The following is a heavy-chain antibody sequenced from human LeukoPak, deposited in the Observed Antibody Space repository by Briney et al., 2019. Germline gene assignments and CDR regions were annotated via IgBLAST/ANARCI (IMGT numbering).Heavy chain of an antibody. CDR1: GFTFSSYG. D-gene: IGHD2-2*01. V-gene: IGHV3-30*18. CDR2: ISYDGSNK. CDR3: AKVPAATINYYYYGMDV. J-gene: IGHJ6*02. Sequence: QPGRSLRLSCAASGFTFSSYGMHWVRQAPGKGLEWVAVISYDGSNKYYADSVKGRFTISRDNSKNTLYLQMNSLRAGDTAVYYCAKVPAATINYYYYGMDVWGQGTTVTVSS.